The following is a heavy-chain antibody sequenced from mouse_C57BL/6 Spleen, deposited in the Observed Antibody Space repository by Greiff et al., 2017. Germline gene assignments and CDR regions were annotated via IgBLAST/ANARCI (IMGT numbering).Heavy chain of an antibody. CDR1: GFNIKDYY. J-gene: IGHJ2*01. Sequence: VQLQQSGAELVKPGASVKLSCTASGFNIKDYYMHWVKQRTEQGLEWIGRIDPEDGETKYAPKFQGKATITADTSSNTAYLQLSSLTSEDTAVYDGARGDYSKEYYFDYWGQGTTLTVSS. D-gene: IGHD2-5*01. V-gene: IGHV14-2*01. CDR2: IDPEDGET. CDR3: ARGDYSKEYYFDY.